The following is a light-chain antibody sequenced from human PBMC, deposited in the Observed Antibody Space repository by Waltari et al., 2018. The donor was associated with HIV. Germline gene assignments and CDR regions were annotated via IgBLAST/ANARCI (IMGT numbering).Light chain of an antibody. CDR1: IGDIGPYHL. V-gene: IGLV2-23*02. J-gene: IGLJ2*01. CDR3: CSYAGGRVFVL. Sequence: QSALTQPASVSGSPGQSITISCTGTIGDIGPYHLVSWYQQYPGRAPKLIIYEVTKRPSGVSDRFSGSKSGNRASLTVAGLKVEDEADYYCCSYAGGRVFVLFGGGTRLTV. CDR2: EVT.